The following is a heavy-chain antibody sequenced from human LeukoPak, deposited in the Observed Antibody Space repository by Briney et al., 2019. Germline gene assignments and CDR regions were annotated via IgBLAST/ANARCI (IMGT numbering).Heavy chain of an antibody. Sequence: PGGSLRLSCAASGFTFSSYTMNWVRQAPGKGLGWVSYISSSSSTIYYADSVKGRFTISRDNAKNPLYLQMNSLRAEDTAVYYCARGSAAAAYWGQGTLVTVSS. CDR3: ARGSAAAAY. J-gene: IGHJ4*02. D-gene: IGHD6-13*01. CDR2: ISSSSSTI. V-gene: IGHV3-48*01. CDR1: GFTFSSYT.